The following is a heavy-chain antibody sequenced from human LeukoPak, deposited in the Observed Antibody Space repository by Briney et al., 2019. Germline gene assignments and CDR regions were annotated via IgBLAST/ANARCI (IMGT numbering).Heavy chain of an antibody. V-gene: IGHV3-23*01. CDR1: GFTVSSNY. J-gene: IGHJ4*02. CDR3: AKDTGYNYGYDY. D-gene: IGHD5-18*01. CDR2: VSGSGDST. Sequence: GGSLRLSCAASGFTVSSNYMSWVRQAPGMGLEWVSLVSGSGDSTYYADSVKGRFTISKDNSKNTLYLQMNSLRAEDTAIYYCAKDTGYNYGYDYWGQGTLATVSS.